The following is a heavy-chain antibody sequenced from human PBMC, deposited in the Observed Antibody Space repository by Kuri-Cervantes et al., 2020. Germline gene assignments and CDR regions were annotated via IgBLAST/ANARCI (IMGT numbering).Heavy chain of an antibody. CDR3: AKDLTDAWCTDV. V-gene: IGHV3-9*01. CDR2: ISWNSGSI. Sequence: SLKISCAASGFTFDDYAMHWVRQAPGKGLEWVSGISWNSGSIGYADSVKGRFTISRDNSKNTLFLEMNSLRLEDTAVYHCAKDLTDAWCTDVWGKGTTVTVSS. CDR1: GFTFDDYA. J-gene: IGHJ6*04. D-gene: IGHD2-2*01.